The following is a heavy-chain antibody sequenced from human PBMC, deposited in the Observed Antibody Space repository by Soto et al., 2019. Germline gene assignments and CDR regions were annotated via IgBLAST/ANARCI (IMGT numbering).Heavy chain of an antibody. V-gene: IGHV1-18*01. CDR1: GYTFASNG. Sequence: ASVKVSCKASGYTFASNGRSWVRQAPGQGLEWKGWISTYKGNTNYAQNLQGRVTLTRDTSTDTVYMEMRSLKSDDTAVYYCARDRAHGLDIWGQGTMVTVSS. CDR2: ISTYKGNT. J-gene: IGHJ3*02. CDR3: ARDRAHGLDI.